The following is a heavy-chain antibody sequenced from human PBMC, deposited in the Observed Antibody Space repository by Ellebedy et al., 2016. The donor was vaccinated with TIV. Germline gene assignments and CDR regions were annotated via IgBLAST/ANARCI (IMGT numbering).Heavy chain of an antibody. CDR1: GGTFSSYA. V-gene: IGHV1-69*13. J-gene: IGHJ6*02. D-gene: IGHD5-12*01. CDR2: IIPIFGTA. Sequence: SVKVSCXASGGTFSSYAISWVRQAPGQGLEWMGGIIPIFGTANYAQKFQGRVTITADESTSTAYMELSSLRSEDTAVYYCVCVWVRNSGYDHHYYYGMDVWGQGTTVTVSS. CDR3: VCVWVRNSGYDHHYYYGMDV.